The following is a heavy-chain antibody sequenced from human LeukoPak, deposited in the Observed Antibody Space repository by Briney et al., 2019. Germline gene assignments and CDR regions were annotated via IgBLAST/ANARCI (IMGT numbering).Heavy chain of an antibody. Sequence: GGCLRLSCAASGFTVSSNYMGGGRQGPGEGLEWVSVIYRGGSTYHADSVKGRLTISRDNSKNTLFLQMHSLRAEHTALYFCVPKGGQPMPAPRGFTFDYWGRGTLVTVSS. CDR3: VPKGGQPMPAPRGFTFDY. J-gene: IGHJ4*02. D-gene: IGHD2-2*01. CDR1: GFTVSSNY. CDR2: IYRGGST. V-gene: IGHV3-66*01.